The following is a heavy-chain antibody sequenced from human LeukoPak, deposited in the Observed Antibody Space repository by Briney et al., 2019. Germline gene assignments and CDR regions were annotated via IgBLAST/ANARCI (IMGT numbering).Heavy chain of an antibody. CDR3: ARVGWAIFGVVIDQYFQH. CDR2: IYYSGST. Sequence: SETLSLTCTVSGGSISSGDYYWSWIRQPPGKGLEWIGYIYYSGSTYYNPSLKSRVTISVDTSKNQFSLKLSSVTAADTAVYYCARVGWAIFGVVIDQYFQHWGQGTLVTVSS. CDR1: GGSISSGDYY. J-gene: IGHJ1*01. V-gene: IGHV4-30-4*08. D-gene: IGHD3-3*01.